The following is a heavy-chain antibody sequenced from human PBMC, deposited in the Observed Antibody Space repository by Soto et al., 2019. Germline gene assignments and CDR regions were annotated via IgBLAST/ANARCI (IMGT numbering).Heavy chain of an antibody. CDR2: IIPIFGTA. CDR1: GGTFSIYA. V-gene: IGHV1-69*13. Sequence: SVKVSCKASGGTFSIYAISCVLQAPVQWLEWMGGIIPIFGTANYAQKFQGRVTITADESTSTAYMELSSLRSEDTAVYYCARGPNDYSNFDYWGQGTLVTVSS. D-gene: IGHD4-4*01. CDR3: ARGPNDYSNFDY. J-gene: IGHJ4*02.